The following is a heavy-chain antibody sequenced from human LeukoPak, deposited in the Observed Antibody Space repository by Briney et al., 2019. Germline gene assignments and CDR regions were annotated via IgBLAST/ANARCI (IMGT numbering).Heavy chain of an antibody. CDR3: ARGPSNYVQNWFYP. V-gene: IGHV3-21*01. CDR2: ISSSSSYI. D-gene: IGHD4-11*01. Sequence: GGSLRLSCAASGFIFSSYSINWVRQAPGKGLEWVSSISSSSSYIYYADSVKGRFTISRDNAKNSLYLQMNGLRAEDTAVYYCARGPSNYVQNWFYPWGQGTLVTVSS. CDR1: GFIFSSYS. J-gene: IGHJ5*02.